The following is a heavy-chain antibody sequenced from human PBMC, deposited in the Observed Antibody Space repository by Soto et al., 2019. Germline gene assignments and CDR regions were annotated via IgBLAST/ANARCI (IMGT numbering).Heavy chain of an antibody. CDR3: AKTPGVITVISAFDH. CDR2: ISGSGAST. CDR1: GFTSSKHA. V-gene: IGHV3-23*01. J-gene: IGHJ4*02. Sequence: PGGSLRLSCVASGFTSSKHALAWVRQAPGKGLEWVSAISGSGASTYDSDSVKGRFVISRDNSNNTLYLQMNSLKAEDTAVYYCAKTPGVITVISAFDHWGQGTPVTVSS. D-gene: IGHD2-21*01.